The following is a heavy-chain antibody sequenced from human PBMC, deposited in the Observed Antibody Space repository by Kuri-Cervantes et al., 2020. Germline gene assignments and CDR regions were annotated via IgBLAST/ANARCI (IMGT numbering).Heavy chain of an antibody. J-gene: IGHJ4*02. Sequence: ASVKVSCKVSGYTLTELSMHWVRQAPGKGLEWMGGFDPEDGETIYAQKFQGRVTTTEDTATDTAYMELSSLTVEDTAIYYCAKDPVAFCAGDCYLDYFDYWGQGTLVTVSS. CDR2: FDPEDGET. CDR3: AKDPVAFCAGDCYLDYFDY. V-gene: IGHV1-24*01. CDR1: GYTLTELS. D-gene: IGHD2-21*02.